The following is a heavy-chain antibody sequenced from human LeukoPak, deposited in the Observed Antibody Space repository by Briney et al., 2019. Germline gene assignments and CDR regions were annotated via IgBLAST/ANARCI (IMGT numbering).Heavy chain of an antibody. J-gene: IGHJ4*02. CDR1: GYTFTGYY. V-gene: IGHV1-2*04. D-gene: IGHD6-13*01. CDR3: ARDRGYSSSWYGMYYFDY. CDR2: INPNSGGT. Sequence: ASVKVSCKASGYTFTGYYMHWVRQAHGQGLEWMGWINPNSGGTNYAQKFQGWVTMTRDTSISTAYMELSRLRSDDTAVYYCARDRGYSSSWYGMYYFDYWGQGTLVTVSS.